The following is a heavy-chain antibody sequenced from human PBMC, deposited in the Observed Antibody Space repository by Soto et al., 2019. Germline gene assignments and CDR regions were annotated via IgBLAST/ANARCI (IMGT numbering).Heavy chain of an antibody. D-gene: IGHD6-6*01. CDR1: GFIFRNYV. V-gene: IGHV3-23*01. J-gene: IGHJ4*02. Sequence: EVQVLESGGDSVQPGASLRLSCAASGFIFRNYVIAWVRQAPGEGLEWVSATSPSGDYTYYAESVKGRFTIFRDNSKNTLYLQMNNLRVDDTATYYCAKGSASARPYYFDSWGQGSPVTVSS. CDR3: AKGSASARPYYFDS. CDR2: TSPSGDYT.